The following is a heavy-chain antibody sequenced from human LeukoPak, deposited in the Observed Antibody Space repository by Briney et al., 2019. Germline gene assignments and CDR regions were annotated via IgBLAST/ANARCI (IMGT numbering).Heavy chain of an antibody. Sequence: GGSLRPSCAASGFTFSTYSMNWVRQAPGKGLVWVSRINTDGSTTSYADSVKGRFTISRDNAKNTLYLQMNSLRAEDTAVYYCARLVAAAGFDYWGQGTLVTVSS. CDR3: ARLVAAAGFDY. CDR1: GFTFSTYS. D-gene: IGHD6-13*01. J-gene: IGHJ4*02. V-gene: IGHV3-74*01. CDR2: INTDGSTT.